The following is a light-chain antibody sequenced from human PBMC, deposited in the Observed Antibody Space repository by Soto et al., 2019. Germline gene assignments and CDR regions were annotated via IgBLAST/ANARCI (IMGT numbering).Light chain of an antibody. CDR2: GAS. V-gene: IGKV3-15*01. Sequence: EILLTQYPDTLSVSPGERATLSCRASKSVSSRLAWYQQKPGQAPRLLIYGASTRAPGIPARFSGSGSGTEFTLTISSLQSEDFAVHYCQQYNNWTRTFGHGTKVDIK. CDR1: KSVSSR. J-gene: IGKJ1*01. CDR3: QQYNNWTRT.